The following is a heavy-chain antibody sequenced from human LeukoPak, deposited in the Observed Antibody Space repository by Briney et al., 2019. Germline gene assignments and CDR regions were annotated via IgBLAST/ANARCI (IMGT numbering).Heavy chain of an antibody. CDR1: GFTFSSYA. J-gene: IGHJ4*02. CDR3: ARSRGYGGYDY. V-gene: IGHV3-64*01. D-gene: IGHD4-23*01. CDR2: ISSNGGSP. Sequence: PGGSLRLSCAASGFTFSSYAMHWVRQAPGKGLEYVSAISSNGGSPYYANSVKGRFTISRDNSKNTLHLQMGSLRAEDMAVYYCARSRGYGGYDYWGQGTLVTVSS.